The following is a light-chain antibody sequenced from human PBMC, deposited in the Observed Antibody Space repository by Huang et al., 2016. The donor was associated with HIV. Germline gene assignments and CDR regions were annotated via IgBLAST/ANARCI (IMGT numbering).Light chain of an antibody. J-gene: IGKJ1*01. CDR3: QQSYSTLWT. CDR1: QSISSY. CDR2: AAS. Sequence: DIQMTQSPSSLSASVGDRVTISCRASQSISSYLNWYQQKPGKAPNLLIYAASSLQSGVPSRFSVSGSGTDFTLTISSLQPEDFATYYCQQSYSTLWTFGQGTKVEIK. V-gene: IGKV1-39*01.